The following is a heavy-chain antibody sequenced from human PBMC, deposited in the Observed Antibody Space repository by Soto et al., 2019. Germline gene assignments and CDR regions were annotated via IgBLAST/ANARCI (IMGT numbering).Heavy chain of an antibody. Sequence: QVQLVQSGAEVKKPGASVKVSCKASGYTFISYTIHWVRQAPGQRPEWMEWINAGNGDTKYSQKFQGRVTITRDTSASTAYMELTSLRSEDTAVYYCARGHINGDYIFDYWGQGTLVTVSS. J-gene: IGHJ4*02. V-gene: IGHV1-3*01. CDR2: INAGNGDT. CDR3: ARGHINGDYIFDY. D-gene: IGHD4-17*01. CDR1: GYTFISYT.